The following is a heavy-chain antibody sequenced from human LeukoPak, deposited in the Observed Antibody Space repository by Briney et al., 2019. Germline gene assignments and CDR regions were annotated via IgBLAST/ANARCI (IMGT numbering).Heavy chain of an antibody. D-gene: IGHD4-17*01. CDR3: ARDQPDYGDYAGGA. J-gene: IGHJ5*02. V-gene: IGHV4-38-2*02. Sequence: SETLSLTCAVSGYSISSGYYWGWIRQPPGKGLEWIGRIYHSGSTYYNPSLKSRVTISVDTSKNQFSLKLSSVTAADTAVYYCARDQPDYGDYAGGAWGQGTLVTVSS. CDR2: IYHSGST. CDR1: GYSISSGYY.